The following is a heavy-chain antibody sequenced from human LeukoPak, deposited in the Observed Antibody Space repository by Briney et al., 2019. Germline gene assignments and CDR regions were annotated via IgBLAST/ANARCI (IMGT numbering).Heavy chain of an antibody. J-gene: IGHJ4*02. CDR1: GYTFTSYY. V-gene: IGHV1-46*01. CDR2: INPSGDST. Sequence: ASVKVSCKASGYTFTSYYMHWVRQAPGQGLEWMGIINPSGDSTSYAQKFQGRVTMTRDTSTSTVYMELSSLRSEDTAVYYCARVARDRIAVAGLDYWGQGTLVTVSS. CDR3: ARVARDRIAVAGLDY. D-gene: IGHD6-19*01.